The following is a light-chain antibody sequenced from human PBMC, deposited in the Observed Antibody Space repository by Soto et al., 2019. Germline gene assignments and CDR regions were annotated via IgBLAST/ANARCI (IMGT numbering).Light chain of an antibody. J-gene: IGLJ3*02. CDR1: SGHSSYA. CDR3: HTWGTAIQV. V-gene: IGLV4-69*01. Sequence: QSVLTQSPSASASLGASVKLTCTLSSGHSSYAIAWHQQQPEKGPRYLMKLNSDGSHYKGDGIPDRFSGSTSGAVRYLTISSLQSEDEAEYYCHTWGTAIQVFIGGT. CDR2: LNSDGSH.